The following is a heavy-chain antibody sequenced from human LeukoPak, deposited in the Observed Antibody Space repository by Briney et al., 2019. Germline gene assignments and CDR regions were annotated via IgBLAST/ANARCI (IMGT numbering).Heavy chain of an antibody. CDR2: IIPIFGTA. CDR1: GGTFSSYA. Sequence: SVKVSCKASGGTFSSYAISWVRQAPGQGLEWMGGIIPIFGTANYAQKFQGRVTITADKSTSTAYMELSSLRSEDTAVYYCARLHSYYYDSSGFNYYYYYMDVWGKGTTVTVSS. D-gene: IGHD3-22*01. CDR3: ARLHSYYYDSSGFNYYYYYMDV. V-gene: IGHV1-69*06. J-gene: IGHJ6*03.